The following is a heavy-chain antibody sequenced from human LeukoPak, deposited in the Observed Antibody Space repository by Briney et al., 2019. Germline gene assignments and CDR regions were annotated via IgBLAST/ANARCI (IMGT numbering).Heavy chain of an antibody. CDR3: AREGLGYCSSTSCYTY. D-gene: IGHD2-2*02. V-gene: IGHV4-30-4*08. CDR2: IYYSGST. J-gene: IGHJ4*02. Sequence: SQTLSLTCTVSGGSISSGDYYWSWIRQPPGKGLEWIGYIYYSGSTYYNPSLKSRFTISVDTSKNQFSLKLSSVTAADTAVYYCAREGLGYCSSTSCYTYWGQGTLVTVSS. CDR1: GGSISSGDYY.